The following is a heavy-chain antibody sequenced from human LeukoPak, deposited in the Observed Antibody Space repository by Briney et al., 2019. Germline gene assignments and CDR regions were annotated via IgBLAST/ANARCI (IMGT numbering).Heavy chain of an antibody. V-gene: IGHV4-39*07. CDR1: GGSISSSSYY. D-gene: IGHD5-18*01. J-gene: IGHJ5*02. Sequence: SETLSLTCTVSGGSISSSSYYWGWIRQPPGKGLEWIGSIYYSGSTYYNPSLKSRVTISVDTSKNQFSLKLSSVTAADTAVYYCARDRYSYASPFFDPWGQGTLVTVSS. CDR2: IYYSGST. CDR3: ARDRYSYASPFFDP.